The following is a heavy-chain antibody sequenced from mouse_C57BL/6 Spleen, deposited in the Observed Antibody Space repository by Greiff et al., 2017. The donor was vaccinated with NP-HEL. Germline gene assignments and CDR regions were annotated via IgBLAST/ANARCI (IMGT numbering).Heavy chain of an antibody. CDR1: GYTFTDYY. CDR2: INPNNGGT. V-gene: IGHV1-26*01. J-gene: IGHJ3*01. CDR3: AREDSNYYGSSYGFAY. D-gene: IGHD1-1*01. Sequence: EVQLQQSGPELVKPGASVKISCKASGYTFTDYYMNWVKQSHGKSLEWIGDINPNNGGTSYNQKFKGKATLTVDKSSSTAYMELRSLTSEDSAVYYCAREDSNYYGSSYGFAYWGQGTLVTVSA.